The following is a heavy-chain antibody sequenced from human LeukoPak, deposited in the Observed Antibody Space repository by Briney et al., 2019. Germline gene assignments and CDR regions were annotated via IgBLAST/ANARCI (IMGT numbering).Heavy chain of an antibody. V-gene: IGHV3-74*03. CDR3: ARRVDATRWFDP. CDR2: INSDGTST. Sequence: GGSLRLSCAASGFTFSNYFLHWVRQAPGKGLVWVSRINSDGTSTMYADSVKGRFTISRDNAKNTLYLQMNSLRDEDTAVYYCARRVDATRWFDPWGQGTLVTVSS. CDR1: GFTFSNYF. D-gene: IGHD2-15*01. J-gene: IGHJ5*02.